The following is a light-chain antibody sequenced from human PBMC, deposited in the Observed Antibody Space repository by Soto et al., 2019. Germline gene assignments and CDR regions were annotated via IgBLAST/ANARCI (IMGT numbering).Light chain of an antibody. CDR1: TGGVTSGHY. J-gene: IGLJ3*02. V-gene: IGLV7-46*01. CDR3: LLSYSGAQRV. CDR2: DTT. Sequence: QAVVTQEPSLTVSPGGTVTLTCGSSTGGVTSGHYPYWFQQKPGQAPRTLIYDTTNKHSWTPARFSGSLLGGKAALTLSGAQPEDEAEYYCLLSYSGAQRVFGGGTKLTVL.